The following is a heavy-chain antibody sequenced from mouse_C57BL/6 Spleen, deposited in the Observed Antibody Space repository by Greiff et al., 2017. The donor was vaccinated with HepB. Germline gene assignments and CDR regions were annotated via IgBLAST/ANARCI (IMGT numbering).Heavy chain of an antibody. CDR2: IDPSDSYT. V-gene: IGHV1-69*01. CDR3: ARGLPDSSGSFAY. D-gene: IGHD3-2*02. Sequence: QVQLQQPGAELVMPGASVKLSCKASGYTFTSYWMHWVKQRPGQGLEWIGEIDPSDSYTNYNQKFKGKSTLTVDKSSSTAYMQLSSLTSEDSAVYYCARGLPDSSGSFAYWGQGTLVTVSA. J-gene: IGHJ3*01. CDR1: GYTFTSYW.